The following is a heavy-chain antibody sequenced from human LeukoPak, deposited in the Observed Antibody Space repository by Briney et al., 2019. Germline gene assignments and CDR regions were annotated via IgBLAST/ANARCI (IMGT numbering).Heavy chain of an antibody. J-gene: IGHJ6*03. D-gene: IGHD5/OR15-5a*01. CDR2: IYYSETT. CDR1: GGSISSTGSY. CDR3: AREVSYYYYYYIDV. Sequence: SETLSLTCTVSGGSISSTGSYWDWIRQPPGKGREWIGSIYYSETTYYNSSLKSRVTISLDTSKNQFSLSLKSVTAAYTAVSYCAREVSYYYYYYIDVWAKGGAVTVSS. V-gene: IGHV4-39*02.